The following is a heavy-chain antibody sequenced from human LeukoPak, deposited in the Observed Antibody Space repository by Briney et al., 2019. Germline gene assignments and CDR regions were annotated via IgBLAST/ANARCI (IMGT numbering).Heavy chain of an antibody. CDR3: ATSGGDGYNYY. CDR2: IDPNSGGT. J-gene: IGHJ4*02. V-gene: IGHV1-2*06. CDR1: GYTFIGYY. D-gene: IGHD5-24*01. Sequence: ASVKVSCKASGYTFIGYYMHWVRQAPGQGLEWMGRIDPNSGGTNYAQKFQGRVTMTRDTSISTAYMELSRLTSDDTAVYYCATSGGDGYNYYWGQGILVTVSS.